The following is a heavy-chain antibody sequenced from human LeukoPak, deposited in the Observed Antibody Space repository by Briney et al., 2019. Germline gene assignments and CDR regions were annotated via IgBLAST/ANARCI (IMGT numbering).Heavy chain of an antibody. D-gene: IGHD3-22*01. CDR2: ISSSGSTI. Sequence: PGGSLRLSCAAAGFTFSNYYMSSIRQAPGKGLEWVSYISSSGSTIYYADSVKGRFTITRDNANNSLYLQMNSLRAEDTAVYYCARDVSDYYDRSGYYYYYGMDVWGQGTTVTVSS. CDR1: GFTFSNYY. CDR3: ARDVSDYYDRSGYYYYYGMDV. V-gene: IGHV3-11*01. J-gene: IGHJ6*02.